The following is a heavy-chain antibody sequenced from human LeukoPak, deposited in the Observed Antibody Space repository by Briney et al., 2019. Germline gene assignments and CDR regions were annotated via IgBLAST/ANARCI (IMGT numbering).Heavy chain of an antibody. CDR1: GFTFSSYS. CDR3: ARDTHYTYYYDSSGYSDAFDI. Sequence: GGSLRLSCAASGFTFSSYSMNWVRQAPGKGLEWVSSISSSSSYIYYADSVKGRFTISRDNAKNSLYLQMNSLRAEDTAVYYCARDTHYTYYYDSSGYSDAFDIWGQGTMVTVSS. CDR2: ISSSSSYI. V-gene: IGHV3-21*01. D-gene: IGHD3-22*01. J-gene: IGHJ3*02.